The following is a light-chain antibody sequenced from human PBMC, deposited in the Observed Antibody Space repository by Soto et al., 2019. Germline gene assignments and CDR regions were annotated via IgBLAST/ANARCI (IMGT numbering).Light chain of an antibody. CDR2: YDS. CDR1: NIGSKS. J-gene: IGLJ1*01. Sequence: SYELTQPPSVSVAPGKTARITCGGNNIGSKSVHWYQQKPGQAPVLVIYYDSDRPSGIPERFSGSNSGNTATPTISRVEAGDEADYYCQVWDSSSDPRGVFGTGTKLTVL. CDR3: QVWDSSSDPRGV. V-gene: IGLV3-21*04.